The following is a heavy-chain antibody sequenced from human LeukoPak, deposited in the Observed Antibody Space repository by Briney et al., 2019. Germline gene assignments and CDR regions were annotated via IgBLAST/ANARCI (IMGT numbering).Heavy chain of an antibody. CDR1: GCTFSDYC. J-gene: IGHJ6*02. CDR2: ISSSGSTR. CDR3: ARDDLAVVPAAHYYYYGMDV. V-gene: IGHV3-11*01. Sequence: SMSLSCAGSGCTFSDYCVSWIRQAPGKGLEGVSYISSSGSTRYYADSVKGRFTISRDNAKNSLYLQMNSMRAEDTAGYYCARDDLAVVPAAHYYYYGMDVWGQGTTVTVSS. D-gene: IGHD2-2*01.